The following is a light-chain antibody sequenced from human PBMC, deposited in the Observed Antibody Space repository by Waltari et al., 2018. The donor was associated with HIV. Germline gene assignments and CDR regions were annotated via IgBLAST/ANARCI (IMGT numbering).Light chain of an antibody. CDR2: DAS. V-gene: IGKV3-11*01. Sequence: EVVLTQSPATLSLSPGERATLSCRASQSVGSSLAWYQQKPGQAPRLLIYDASNRATGIPARFSGSGSGTDFTLTISSLEPEDFAVYYCQQRNNWPFFGPGAKVDIK. CDR3: QQRNNWPF. J-gene: IGKJ3*01. CDR1: QSVGSS.